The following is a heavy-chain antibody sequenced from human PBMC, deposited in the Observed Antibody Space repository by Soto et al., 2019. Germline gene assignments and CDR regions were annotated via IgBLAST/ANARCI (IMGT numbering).Heavy chain of an antibody. D-gene: IGHD3-16*01. V-gene: IGHV4-31*03. CDR2: IYYSGST. Sequence: QVQLQESGPGLVKPSQTLSLTCTVSGGSLSTSAYYWSWIRQHPGKGLEWIGFIYYSGSTFYNPSLMSRVTISVDTSKYQFSLKMTSVTPADTAVYYCARHVSAVGRLGYFDQWGLGSLVTVSS. J-gene: IGHJ4*02. CDR3: ARHVSAVGRLGYFDQ. CDR1: GGSLSTSAYY.